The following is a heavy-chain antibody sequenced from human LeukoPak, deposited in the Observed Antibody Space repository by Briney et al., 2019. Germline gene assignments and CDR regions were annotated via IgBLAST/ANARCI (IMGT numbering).Heavy chain of an antibody. V-gene: IGHV3-20*04. J-gene: IGHJ4*02. CDR2: INWNGGST. CDR3: ARIKSSGNYSPFDY. D-gene: IGHD1-26*01. CDR1: GLTFDDYG. Sequence: PGGSLRLSCAASGLTFDDYGISWVRQVPGKGLERVSGINWNGGSTGYADSVKGRFTISRDNAKNSLYLQMNSLRAEDTALYYCARIKSSGNYSPFDYWGQGALLTVSS.